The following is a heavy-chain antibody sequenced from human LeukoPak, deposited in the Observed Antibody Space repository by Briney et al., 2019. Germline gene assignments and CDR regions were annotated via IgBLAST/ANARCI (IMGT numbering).Heavy chain of an antibody. D-gene: IGHD6-19*01. CDR2: IIPIFGTA. V-gene: IGHV1-69*05. CDR1: GATFSSYA. J-gene: IGHJ6*03. Sequence: ASLKVSCKASGATFSSYAISWVRQAPGQGLEWMGGIIPIFGTANYAQKFQGRVTITTDESTSTAYMELSSLRSEDTAVYYCARRSSPYSSGWYEGDYYYYMDVWGKGTTVTVSS. CDR3: ARRSSPYSSGWYEGDYYYYMDV.